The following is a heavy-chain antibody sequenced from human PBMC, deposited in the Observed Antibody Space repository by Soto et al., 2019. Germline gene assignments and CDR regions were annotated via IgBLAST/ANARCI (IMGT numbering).Heavy chain of an antibody. CDR3: ATGFRADY. Sequence: EVQLVESGGGLVQPGGSLRLSCVASGFTFSSYWMNWVRQAPGKGLEWVASIKQDGSEKYYLDSVKGRFTISRDNAKNSLYLQMNSLRAEDTAAYYCATGFRADYWGQGTLVTVSS. V-gene: IGHV3-7*05. CDR2: IKQDGSEK. J-gene: IGHJ4*02. D-gene: IGHD5-12*01. CDR1: GFTFSSYW.